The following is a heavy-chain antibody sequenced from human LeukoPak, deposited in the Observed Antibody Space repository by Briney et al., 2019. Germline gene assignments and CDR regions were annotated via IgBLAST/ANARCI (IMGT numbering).Heavy chain of an antibody. J-gene: IGHJ4*02. CDR1: GGSFSVYY. D-gene: IGHD7-27*01. CDR3: ASGGTGDHIFDY. V-gene: IGHV4-34*01. CDR2: INHSGST. Sequence: SETLSLTCAVYGGSFSVYYWSWIRQPPGKGLEWIGEINHSGSTNYNPSLKSRVTISVDTSKNQFSLKLSPVTAADTAVYYCASGGTGDHIFDYWGQGPLVTVSS.